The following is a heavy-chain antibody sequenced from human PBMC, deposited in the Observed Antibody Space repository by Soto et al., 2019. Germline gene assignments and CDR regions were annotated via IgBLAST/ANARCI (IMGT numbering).Heavy chain of an antibody. CDR3: AKEALHLDYYDSSGGFDP. Sequence: GGSLTLSCAASGFTFSSYAMSWVRQAPGKGLEWVSAISGSGGSTYYADSVKGRFTISRDNSKNTLYLQMNSLRAEDTAVYYCAKEALHLDYYDSSGGFDPWGQGTLVTVSS. V-gene: IGHV3-23*01. D-gene: IGHD3-22*01. CDR2: ISGSGGST. CDR1: GFTFSSYA. J-gene: IGHJ5*02.